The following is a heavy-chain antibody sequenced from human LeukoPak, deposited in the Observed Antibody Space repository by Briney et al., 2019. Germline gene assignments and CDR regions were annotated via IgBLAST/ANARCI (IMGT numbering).Heavy chain of an antibody. CDR3: ARGLPAGGY. CDR1: GYTFTSYS. V-gene: IGHV1-46*01. J-gene: IGHJ4*02. D-gene: IGHD1-14*01. Sequence: ASVKVSCKASGYTFTSYSMHWVRQAPGQGLDWVGIINPSGGSPTYAQKFQGRVTMTRDMSTSTVYMELSSLRSDDTAIYYCARGLPAGGYWGQGTLVTVSS. CDR2: INPSGGSP.